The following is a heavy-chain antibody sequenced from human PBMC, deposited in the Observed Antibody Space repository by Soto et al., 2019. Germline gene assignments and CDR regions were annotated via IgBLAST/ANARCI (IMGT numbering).Heavy chain of an antibody. V-gene: IGHV3-23*01. D-gene: IGHD3-9*01. CDR1: GFTFSSYA. CDR2: ISGIGGST. J-gene: IGHJ4*02. CDR3: AKSLNFDWFRYYFDY. Sequence: TGGSLRLSCAASGFTFSSYAMSWVRQAPGKGLKWVSAISGIGGSTYYADSVKGRFTISIDNSKNTLYLQMNSLRAEDTAVYYCAKSLNFDWFRYYFDYWGQGTLVTVSS.